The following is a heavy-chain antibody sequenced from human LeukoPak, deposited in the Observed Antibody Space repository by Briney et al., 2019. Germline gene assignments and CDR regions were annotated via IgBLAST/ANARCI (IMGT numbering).Heavy chain of an antibody. D-gene: IGHD3-3*01. J-gene: IGHJ6*03. CDR2: INWNGGST. Sequence: GGSLRLSCAASGFTFDDYGMSWVRQAPGKGLEWVSGINWNGGSTGYADSVKGRFTISRDNAKNSLYLQMNSLRAEDTALYYCARGRRFLEWQYYYYYYMDVWGEGTTVTVSS. V-gene: IGHV3-20*04. CDR3: ARGRRFLEWQYYYYYYMDV. CDR1: GFTFDDYG.